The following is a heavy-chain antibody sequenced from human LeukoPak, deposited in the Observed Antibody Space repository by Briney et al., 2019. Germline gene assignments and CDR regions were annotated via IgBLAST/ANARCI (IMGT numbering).Heavy chain of an antibody. J-gene: IGHJ4*02. CDR3: AKYDDSSSWYFDY. V-gene: IGHV3-30*02. CDR2: IRYDGSNK. Sequence: PGGSLRLSCAASGFTFSSYGMHWVRQAPGKGLEGVAFIRYDGSNKYYADSVKGRFTISRDNSKNTLYLQMNSLRAEDTAVYYCAKYDDSSSWYFDYWGQGTLVTVSS. CDR1: GFTFSSYG. D-gene: IGHD6-13*01.